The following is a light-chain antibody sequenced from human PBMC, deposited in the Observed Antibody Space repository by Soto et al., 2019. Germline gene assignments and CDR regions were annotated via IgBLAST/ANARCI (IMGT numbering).Light chain of an antibody. CDR3: QHFNSYPYT. CDR1: QGISSA. V-gene: IGKV1-13*02. Sequence: AIQLTQSPSSLSASVGERVTITCRASQGISSALAWYQQKPGKTPKLLIYDASSLESGVPSRFSGSGSGTDFTLTISSLQPEDFATYFCQHFNSYPYTFGQGTKLEIK. J-gene: IGKJ2*01. CDR2: DAS.